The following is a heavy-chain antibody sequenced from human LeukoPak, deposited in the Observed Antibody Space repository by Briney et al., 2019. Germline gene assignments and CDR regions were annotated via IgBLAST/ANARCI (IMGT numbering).Heavy chain of an antibody. J-gene: IGHJ4*02. CDR3: ARLSKTGIAAEFDY. V-gene: IGHV4-61*05. CDR2: IYYSGST. D-gene: IGHD6-13*01. CDR1: GGSISSSSYY. Sequence: SETLSLTCTVSGGSISSSSYYWGWIRQPPGKGLEWIGYIYYSGSTNYNPSLKSRVTISVDTSKNQFSLKLSSVTAADTAVYYCARLSKTGIAAEFDYWGQGTLVTVSS.